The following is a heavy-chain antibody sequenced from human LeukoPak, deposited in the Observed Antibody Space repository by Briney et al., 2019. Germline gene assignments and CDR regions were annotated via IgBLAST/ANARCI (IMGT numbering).Heavy chain of an antibody. V-gene: IGHV3-21*01. CDR2: ISSSSSYI. Sequence: PGGSLRLSCAASVFTFSSYSMNWVRQAPGKGLEWVSSISSSSSYIYYADSVKGRFTISRDNAKNSLYLQMNSLRAEDTAVYYCPRAIVGAHAFDIWGQGTMVTVSS. CDR1: VFTFSSYS. CDR3: PRAIVGAHAFDI. J-gene: IGHJ3*02. D-gene: IGHD1-26*01.